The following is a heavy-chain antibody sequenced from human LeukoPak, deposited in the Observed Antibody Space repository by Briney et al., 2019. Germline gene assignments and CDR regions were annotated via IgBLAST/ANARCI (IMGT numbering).Heavy chain of an antibody. CDR1: EFIFSGYW. V-gene: IGHV3-7*01. CDR3: ARDGFVGAADY. Sequence: GGSLRLSCAASEFIFSGYWMNWVRQAPGKGLEWVANIKQDGSEKQYVDSVRGRFTISRDNAENSLYLQMNSLRVEDTAVYYCARDGFVGAADYWGQGTLVTVSS. D-gene: IGHD6-13*01. J-gene: IGHJ4*02. CDR2: IKQDGSEK.